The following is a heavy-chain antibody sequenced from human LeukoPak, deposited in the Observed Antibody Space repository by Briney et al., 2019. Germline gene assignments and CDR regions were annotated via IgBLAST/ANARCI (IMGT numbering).Heavy chain of an antibody. Sequence: PGGSLRLSCAASGFTFSSYEMNWVRQAPGKGLEWVSYISSSGSTIYYADSVKGRFTISRDNAKNSLCLQMNSLRAEDTAVYYCARDRGGYVATSWCFDYWGQGTLVTVSS. V-gene: IGHV3-48*03. CDR3: ARDRGGYVATSWCFDY. CDR1: GFTFSSYE. CDR2: ISSSGSTI. D-gene: IGHD5-12*01. J-gene: IGHJ4*02.